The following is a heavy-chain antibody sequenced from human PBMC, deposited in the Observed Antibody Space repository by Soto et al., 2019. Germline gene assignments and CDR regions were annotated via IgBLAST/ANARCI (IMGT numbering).Heavy chain of an antibody. CDR1: GFTFDRFA. V-gene: IGHV3-23*01. J-gene: IGHJ4*02. CDR3: AKGGKLLPCEFDS. CDR2: ITGSAGST. D-gene: IGHD1-26*01. Sequence: GGSLRLSCAASGFTFDRFAMSWVRQAPGKGLEWVSTITGSAGSTYYADPLKDRITISRDNSKDTLYLQMNSLTAEDTALYYCAKGGKLLPCEFDSWGQGTLVTISS.